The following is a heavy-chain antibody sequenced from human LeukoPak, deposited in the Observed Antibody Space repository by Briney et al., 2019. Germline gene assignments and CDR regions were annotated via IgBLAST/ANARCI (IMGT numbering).Heavy chain of an antibody. V-gene: IGHV3-48*03. CDR1: GFTFSNYE. Sequence: PGGSLRLSCAASGFTFSNYEMTWVRQAPGKGLEWVSYISSSGSTIYYADSVKGRFTISRDNAKNSVYLQMNSLRAEDTAIYYCARDYRSGLPIDYWGQGTLVTVSS. CDR3: ARDYRSGLPIDY. CDR2: ISSSGSTI. J-gene: IGHJ4*02. D-gene: IGHD3-10*01.